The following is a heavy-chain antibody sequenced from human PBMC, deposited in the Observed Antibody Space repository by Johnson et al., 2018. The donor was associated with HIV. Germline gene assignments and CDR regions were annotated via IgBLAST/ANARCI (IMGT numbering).Heavy chain of an antibody. J-gene: IGHJ3*02. CDR1: GFTVSSNY. CDR2: IRSKGYNYAT. V-gene: IGHV3-73*01. Sequence: VQLVESGGGLVQPGGSLRLSCAASGFTVSSNYMTWVRQAPGKGLEWVGRIRSKGYNYATAYAASVKGRFTISRDDSKNTAYLQMNSLRAEDTAVYYCARVKRVPNSSSWDEFFGRSSNDAFDIWGQGTMVTVSS. CDR3: ARVKRVPNSSSWDEFFGRSSNDAFDI. D-gene: IGHD6-13*01.